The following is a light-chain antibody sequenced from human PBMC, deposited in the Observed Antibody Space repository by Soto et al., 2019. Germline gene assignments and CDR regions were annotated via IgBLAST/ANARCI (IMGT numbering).Light chain of an antibody. CDR1: ESVAGH. J-gene: IGKJ1*01. V-gene: IGKV3-15*01. Sequence: EILLTQSPATLSVSPGERATLSCRASESVAGHLAWYQQKPGQAPRLLIHGESIRSTGIPVSFSGSGSVTEFTLTISSLQSEDFAVYYGQQYYSWPRTFGQGTKVDSK. CDR3: QQYYSWPRT. CDR2: GES.